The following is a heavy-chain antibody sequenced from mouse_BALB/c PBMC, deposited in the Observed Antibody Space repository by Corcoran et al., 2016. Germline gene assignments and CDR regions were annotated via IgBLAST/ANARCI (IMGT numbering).Heavy chain of an antibody. D-gene: IGHD1-1*01. J-gene: IGHJ2*01. CDR3: ARCGYYGSDYFDY. Sequence: EVQLQQSGPELVKPGASVKMSCKDSGYTFTRYVMHWVKQKPGQGLEWIGYINPYNDGTKYNEKFKGKATLTSDKSSSTAYMELSSLTSEDSAVYYCARCGYYGSDYFDYWGQGTTLTVSS. CDR2: INPYNDGT. CDR1: GYTFTRYV. V-gene: IGHV1S136*01.